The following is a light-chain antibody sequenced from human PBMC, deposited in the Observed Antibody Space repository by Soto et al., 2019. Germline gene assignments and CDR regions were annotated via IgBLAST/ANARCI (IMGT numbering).Light chain of an antibody. CDR1: QSISTY. J-gene: IGKJ4*01. CDR3: QQVKVLPLT. Sequence: DMPLTQAPSSLSASVGDGVTITCRASQSISTYLHWYQQKPGKAPNLLIYAASTLQSGVPSRFSGSGSGTDFTLTISSLQPEDSAVYYCQQVKVLPLTLGGGTKVDI. V-gene: IGKV1-39*01. CDR2: AAS.